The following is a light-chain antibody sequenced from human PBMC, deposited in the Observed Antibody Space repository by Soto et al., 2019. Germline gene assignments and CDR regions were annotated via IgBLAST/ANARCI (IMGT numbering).Light chain of an antibody. J-gene: IGKJ2*01. CDR1: QSVSSY. CDR3: QQRSNWPPRYT. Sequence: EIVFTQSPATLSLSPGERATLSCRASQSVSSYLAWYQQKPGQAPRLLIYDASNRATGIPARFSGSGSGTDFTRTISSLEPEDFAVYYCQQRSNWPPRYTFGQGTKLEIK. CDR2: DAS. V-gene: IGKV3-11*01.